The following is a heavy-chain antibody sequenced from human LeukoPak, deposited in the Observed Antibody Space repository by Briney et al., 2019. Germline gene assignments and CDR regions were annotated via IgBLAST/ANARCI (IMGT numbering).Heavy chain of an antibody. CDR2: IYYTGST. J-gene: IGHJ4*02. Sequence: KSSETLSLTCTVSGGSISGGIDFWGWIRRPPGKGLEWIGSIYYTGSTYYNPSLKSRVTISVDTSRNEFSLQVHSVTATDTAVYYCARRGITYSSSFFEYWGQGSLVTVSS. CDR1: GGSISGGIDF. D-gene: IGHD6-13*01. CDR3: ARRGITYSSSFFEY. V-gene: IGHV4-39*01.